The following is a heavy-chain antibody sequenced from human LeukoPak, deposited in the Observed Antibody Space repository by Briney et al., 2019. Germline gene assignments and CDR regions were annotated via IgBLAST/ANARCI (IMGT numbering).Heavy chain of an antibody. D-gene: IGHD3-3*01. V-gene: IGHV3-15*01. CDR1: GFTFSNAW. Sequence: GGSLRLSCAASGFTFSNAWMSWVRQAPGKGLEWVGRIKSKTDGGTTDYAAPVKGRFTISRDDSKNTLYLQMNSLKTEDTAVYYCTTDTAGEERFLEWLPYHFDYWGQGTLVTVSS. J-gene: IGHJ4*02. CDR2: IKSKTDGGTT. CDR3: TTDTAGEERFLEWLPYHFDY.